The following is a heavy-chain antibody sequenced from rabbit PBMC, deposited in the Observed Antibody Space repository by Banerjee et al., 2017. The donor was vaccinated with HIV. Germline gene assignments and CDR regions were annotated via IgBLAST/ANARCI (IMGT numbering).Heavy chain of an antibody. CDR2: TGGSSGRT. D-gene: IGHD2-1*01. CDR1: GFSFSSSYW. V-gene: IGHV1S45*01. Sequence: EESGGGLVQPEGSLTLTCTASGFSFSSSYWICWVRQAPGKGLEWIGRTGGSSGRTDYASWAKGRFTISKTSSTTVTLQMTSLTAADTATYFCARDGYDDYGNYRLWGQGTLVTVS. J-gene: IGHJ4*01. CDR3: ARDGYDDYGNYRL.